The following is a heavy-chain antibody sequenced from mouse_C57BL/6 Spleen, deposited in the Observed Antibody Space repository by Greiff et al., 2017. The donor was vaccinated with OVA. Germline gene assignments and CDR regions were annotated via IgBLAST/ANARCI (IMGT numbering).Heavy chain of an antibody. CDR2: ISYDGSN. D-gene: IGHD1-1*01. CDR1: GYSITSGYY. Sequence: EVKLMESGPGLVKPSQSLSLTCSVTGYSITSGYYWNWIRQFPGNKLEWMGYISYDGSNNYNPSLKNRISITRDTSKNQFFLKLNSVTTEDTATYYCARDQGYYGAYWGQGTLVTVSA. V-gene: IGHV3-6*01. CDR3: ARDQGYYGAY. J-gene: IGHJ3*01.